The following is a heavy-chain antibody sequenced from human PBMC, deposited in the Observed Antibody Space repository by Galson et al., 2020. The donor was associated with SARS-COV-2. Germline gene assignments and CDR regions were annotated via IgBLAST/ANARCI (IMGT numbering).Heavy chain of an antibody. CDR1: GFTFGDYA. J-gene: IGHJ4*02. CDR2: IRSKAYGGTT. Sequence: GESLKISCTASGFTFGDYAMSWFRQAPGKGLEWGGFIRSKAYGGTTEYAASVKGRFTISRDDSKSIAYLQMNSLKTEDTAVYYCTRNDFWSGYYFDYWGQGTLVTVSS. D-gene: IGHD3-3*01. CDR3: TRNDFWSGYYFDY. V-gene: IGHV3-49*03.